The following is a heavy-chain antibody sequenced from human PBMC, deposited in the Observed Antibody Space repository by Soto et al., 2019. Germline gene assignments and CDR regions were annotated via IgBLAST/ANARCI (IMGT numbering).Heavy chain of an antibody. J-gene: IGHJ6*02. V-gene: IGHV3-30*18. CDR3: AKGSSIGGASPHPPIYYYYYYGMDV. D-gene: IGHD3-10*01. Sequence: QVQLVESGGGVVQPGRSLRLSCAASGFTFSSYGMHWVRQAPGKGLEWVAVISYDGSNKYYADSVKGRFTISRDNSKNTLDLQMNSLRAEDTAVYYCAKGSSIGGASPHPPIYYYYYYGMDVWGQGTTVTVSS. CDR1: GFTFSSYG. CDR2: ISYDGSNK.